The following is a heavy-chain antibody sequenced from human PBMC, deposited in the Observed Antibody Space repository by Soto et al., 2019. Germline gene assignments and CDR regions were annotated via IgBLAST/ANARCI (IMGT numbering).Heavy chain of an antibody. CDR2: INPNSGGP. Sequence: ASVKVSCKASGYIFSGYYMHWVRQAPGQGLEWMGWINPNSGGPNLSRKFQGWVTMTSDTSISTAYMELSRLKSDDTAVYFCARSRSVGSYYTFLDYWGQGTLVTVSS. CDR1: GYIFSGYY. V-gene: IGHV1-2*04. CDR3: ARSRSVGSYYTFLDY. D-gene: IGHD1-26*01. J-gene: IGHJ4*02.